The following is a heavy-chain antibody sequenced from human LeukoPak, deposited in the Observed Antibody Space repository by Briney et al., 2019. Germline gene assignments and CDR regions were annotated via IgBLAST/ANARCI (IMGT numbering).Heavy chain of an antibody. CDR2: IYYSGST. Sequence: SETLSLTCTVSGGSISSYYWSWIRQPPGKGLEWIGYIYYSGSTNYNPSLKSRVTISVDTSKNQFSLRLSCVTAWDSAVYYCVRIGHEDYYFGYWGQGTLVTVSS. J-gene: IGHJ4*02. CDR1: GGSISSYY. CDR3: VRIGHEDYYFGY. V-gene: IGHV4-59*01.